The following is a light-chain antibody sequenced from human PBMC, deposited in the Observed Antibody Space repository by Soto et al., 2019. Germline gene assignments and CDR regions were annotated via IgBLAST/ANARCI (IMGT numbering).Light chain of an antibody. Sequence: DIQMTQSPSTLSASVGDRVTITCRASQSISSRLAWYQQKPGKAPKLLIYDASSLESGVPSRFSGSGSGTHFTLTISSLQPEDFGTYYCQQTDSFPITFGQGTRLEIK. CDR1: QSISSR. CDR3: QQTDSFPIT. J-gene: IGKJ5*01. V-gene: IGKV1-5*01. CDR2: DAS.